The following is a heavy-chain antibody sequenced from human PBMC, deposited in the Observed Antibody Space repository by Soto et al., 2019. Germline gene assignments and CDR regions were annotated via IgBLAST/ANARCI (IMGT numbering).Heavy chain of an antibody. CDR3: ARVGIAAAGRAYYYGMDV. CDR1: GFTFSSYL. J-gene: IGHJ6*02. D-gene: IGHD6-13*01. V-gene: IGHV3-74*01. Sequence: PGGSLRLSCAASGFTFSSYLMHWVRQSPGKGLVWVSRINSDGSSTSYADSVKGRFTISRDNAKNTLYLQMNSLRAEDTAVYYCARVGIAAAGRAYYYGMDVWGQGTTVTVSS. CDR2: INSDGSST.